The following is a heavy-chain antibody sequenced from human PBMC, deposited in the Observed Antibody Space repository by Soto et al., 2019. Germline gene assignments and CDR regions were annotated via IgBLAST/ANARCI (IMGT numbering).Heavy chain of an antibody. J-gene: IGHJ4*02. V-gene: IGHV1-18*01. CDR3: ARDRLFLDDHIVMDY. Sequence: ASVKVSCKASGYTFTSYGISWVRQAPGQGLEWMGWISAYNGNTNYAQKLQGRVTMTTDTSTSTAYMELRSLRSDDTAVYYCARDRLFLDDHIVMDYWGQGTLVTVSS. D-gene: IGHD2-21*01. CDR1: GYTFTSYG. CDR2: ISAYNGNT.